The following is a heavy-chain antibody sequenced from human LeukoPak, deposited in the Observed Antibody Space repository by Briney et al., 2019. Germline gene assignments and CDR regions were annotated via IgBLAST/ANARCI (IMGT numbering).Heavy chain of an antibody. D-gene: IGHD1-26*01. CDR3: ATISGCYAH. CDR2: ISSNGGST. CDR1: GFTFSSYA. V-gene: IGHV3-64*01. J-gene: IGHJ4*02. Sequence: GGSLRLSCAASGFTFSSYAMHWVRQAPGKGLEYVSAISSNGGSTYYANSVKGRFTISRDNSKNTLYLQMGSLRAEDMAVYYCATISGCYAHWGQGTLVTVSS.